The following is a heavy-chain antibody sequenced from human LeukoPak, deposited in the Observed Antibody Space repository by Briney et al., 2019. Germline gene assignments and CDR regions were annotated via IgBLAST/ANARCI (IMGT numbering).Heavy chain of an antibody. D-gene: IGHD6-6*01. V-gene: IGHV1-2*02. Sequence: ASVKVSCKASGYTFTGYYMHWVRQAPGQGLEWMGWINPNSGGTNYAQKFQGRVTMTRDTSISTAYMELSRLRSDDTAVYYCARCEYSSSPTFDYWGQGTLVTVSS. CDR1: GYTFTGYY. CDR2: INPNSGGT. CDR3: ARCEYSSSPTFDY. J-gene: IGHJ4*02.